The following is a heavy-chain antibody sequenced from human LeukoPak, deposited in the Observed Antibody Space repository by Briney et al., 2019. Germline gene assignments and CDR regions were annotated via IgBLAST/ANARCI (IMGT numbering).Heavy chain of an antibody. V-gene: IGHV1-69*05. CDR2: IIPIFGTA. Sequence: ASVKVSCKAAGGTFSSYAISWVRQAPGQGLEWMGGIIPIFGTADYAQKFQGRVTITTDESTSTAYMELSSLRSEDTAVYYCAIKTYYDLWSGYPDYWGQGTLVTVSS. D-gene: IGHD3-3*01. J-gene: IGHJ4*02. CDR1: GGTFSSYA. CDR3: AIKTYYDLWSGYPDY.